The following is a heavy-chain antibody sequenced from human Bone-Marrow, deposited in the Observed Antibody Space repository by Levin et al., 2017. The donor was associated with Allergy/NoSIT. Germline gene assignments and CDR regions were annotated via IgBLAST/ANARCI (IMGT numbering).Heavy chain of an antibody. V-gene: IGHV1-69*13. CDR3: ARGSPVQGELGYVYYFMDV. CDR1: GGTFDTYS. CDR2: IIPMFDTT. Sequence: SVKVSCRASGGTFDTYSITWLRQAPGHGLEWMGAIIPMFDTTDYAQDFQGRVTITADESTSTAYMELSSLKSDDTAVYYCARGSPVQGELGYVYYFMDVWGKGTTVTVSS. D-gene: IGHD3-10*01. J-gene: IGHJ6*03.